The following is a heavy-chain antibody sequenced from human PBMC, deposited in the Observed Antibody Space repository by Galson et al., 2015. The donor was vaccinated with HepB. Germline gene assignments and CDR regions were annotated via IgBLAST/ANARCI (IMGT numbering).Heavy chain of an antibody. D-gene: IGHD3-22*01. V-gene: IGHV5-10-1*01. J-gene: IGHJ3*02. CDR1: GYSFTSYW. Sequence: QSGAEVKKPGESLRISCKGSGYSFTSYWISWVRQMPGKGLEWMGRIDPSDSYTNYSPSFQGHVTISADKSISTAYLQWSSLKASDTAMYYCASVDPYYYDSSGSNRGAFDIWGQGTMVTVSS. CDR3: ASVDPYYYDSSGSNRGAFDI. CDR2: IDPSDSYT.